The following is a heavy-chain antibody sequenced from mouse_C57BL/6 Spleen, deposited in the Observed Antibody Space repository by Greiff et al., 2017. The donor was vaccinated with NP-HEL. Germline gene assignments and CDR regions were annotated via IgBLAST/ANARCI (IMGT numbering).Heavy chain of an antibody. D-gene: IGHD1-1*01. V-gene: IGHV1-9*01. J-gene: IGHJ1*03. CDR1: GYTFTGYW. CDR2: ILPGSGST. Sequence: QVQLQQSGAELMKPGASVKLSCKATGYTFTGYWIEWVKQRPGHGLEWIGEILPGSGSTNYNEKFKGKATFTADTSSNTAYMQLSSLTTEDSAIYYCARASITTVVATRYCDVWGTGTTVTVSS. CDR3: ARASITTVVATRYCDV.